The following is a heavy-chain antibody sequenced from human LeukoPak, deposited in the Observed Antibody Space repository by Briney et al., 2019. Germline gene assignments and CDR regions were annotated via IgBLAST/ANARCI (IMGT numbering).Heavy chain of an antibody. CDR1: GFTFSSYW. Sequence: PGGSLRLSCAASGFTFSSYWMHWVRQAPGKGLVWVSRINSDGSSTSYADSVKGRFTISRDNAKNTLYLQMNSLRAEDTAVYYCARGQPTYYSDGGDTSGFGRWAYFQHWGQGTLVTVSS. J-gene: IGHJ1*01. V-gene: IGHV3-74*01. CDR2: INSDGSST. CDR3: ARGQPTYYSDGGDTSGFGRWAYFQH. D-gene: IGHD3-22*01.